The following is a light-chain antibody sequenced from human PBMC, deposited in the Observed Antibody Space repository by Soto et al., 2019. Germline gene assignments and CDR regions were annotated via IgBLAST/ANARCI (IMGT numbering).Light chain of an antibody. CDR3: AAWDDSLNGRYV. Sequence: QSVLTQPPSASGTPGQRVTISCSGSSSHIGSNTVNWCQQLPGTAPKLLIYSNNQRPSGVPDRVSGSKSGTSASLAISGLQSEDEADYYCAAWDDSLNGRYVFGTGTKVTVL. J-gene: IGLJ1*01. CDR2: SNN. CDR1: SSHIGSNT. V-gene: IGLV1-44*01.